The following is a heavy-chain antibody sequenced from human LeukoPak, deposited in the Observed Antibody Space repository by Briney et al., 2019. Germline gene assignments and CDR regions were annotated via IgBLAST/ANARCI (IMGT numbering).Heavy chain of an antibody. V-gene: IGHV4-39*07. CDR3: ARHSSSWYGCDY. D-gene: IGHD6-13*01. CDR1: GGSISSSSYY. J-gene: IGHJ4*02. CDR2: IYYSGST. Sequence: SETLSLTCTVSGGSISSSSYYWGWIRQPPGKGLEWIGSIYYSGSTYYNPSLKSRVTMSVDTSKNQFSLKLSSVTAADTAVYYCARHSSSWYGCDYWGQGTLVTVSS.